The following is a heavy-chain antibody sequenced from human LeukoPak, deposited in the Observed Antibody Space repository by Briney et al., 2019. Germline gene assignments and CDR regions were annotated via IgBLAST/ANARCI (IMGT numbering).Heavy chain of an antibody. J-gene: IGHJ3*02. D-gene: IGHD1-26*01. CDR2: ISNGGYTS. CDR3: ARDKGGVGATRGAFDI. CDR1: GFTFSSYE. Sequence: GGSLRLSCVASGFTFSSYEMNWVRQAPGMGLEWVSYISNGGYTSYYADSVKGRFTISRDNSKNTLYLQMNSLRAEDTAVYYCARDKGGVGATRGAFDIWGQGTMVTVSS. V-gene: IGHV3-48*03.